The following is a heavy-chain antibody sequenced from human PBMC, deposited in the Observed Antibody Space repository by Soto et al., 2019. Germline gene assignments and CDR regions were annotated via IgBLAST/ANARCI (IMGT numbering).Heavy chain of an antibody. CDR3: ARDTIAASYYYYGMDV. CDR1: GGSIIRGGYY. CDR2: IYYSGST. J-gene: IGHJ6*02. Sequence: SETLSLTCTVSGGSIIRGGYYWIWIRQHPGKGLEWIGYIYYSGSTYYNPSLKSRVTISVDTSKNQFSLKLSSVTAADTAVYYCARDTIAASYYYYGMDVWGQGTTVTVSS. V-gene: IGHV4-31*02. D-gene: IGHD6-13*01.